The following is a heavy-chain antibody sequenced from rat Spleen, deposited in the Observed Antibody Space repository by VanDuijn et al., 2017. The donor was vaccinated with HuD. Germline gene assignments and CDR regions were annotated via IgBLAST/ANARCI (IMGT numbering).Heavy chain of an antibody. CDR3: TTIQY. CDR1: GFTFSNYG. Sequence: EVELVESGGGLVQPGRSMKLSCAASGFTFSNYGMAWVRQAPTKGLEWVASISTSGGSTYYRDSVKGRFTISRDNAKSTLYLQMDSLRSEDTATYYCTTIQYWGQGVMVTVSS. J-gene: IGHJ2*01. CDR2: ISTSGGST. V-gene: IGHV5-27*01.